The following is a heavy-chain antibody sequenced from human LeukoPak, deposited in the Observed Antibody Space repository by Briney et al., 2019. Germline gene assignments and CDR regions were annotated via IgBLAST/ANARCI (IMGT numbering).Heavy chain of an antibody. CDR1: GYTFTSYD. Sequence: ASVTVSCKASGYTFTSYDINWVRQATGQGLEWMGWMNPNSGNTGYAQKFQGRVTMTRNTSISTAYMELSSLRSEDTAVYYCARGRIAAAGTSLDYWGQGTLVTVSS. V-gene: IGHV1-8*01. J-gene: IGHJ4*02. CDR3: ARGRIAAAGTSLDY. CDR2: MNPNSGNT. D-gene: IGHD6-13*01.